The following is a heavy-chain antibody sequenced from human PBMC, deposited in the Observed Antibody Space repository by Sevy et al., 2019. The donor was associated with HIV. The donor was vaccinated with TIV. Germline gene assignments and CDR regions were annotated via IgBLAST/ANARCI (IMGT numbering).Heavy chain of an antibody. CDR1: GGIFRSNA. CDR3: ARDKYYYVSGSFDY. D-gene: IGHD3-10*01. Sequence: ASVKVSCKASGGIFRSNAISWVRQAPGQGLEWMGGIIAVFGTTNYAQKFQGRVTVRADESRSTAYMELSSLRSEDTAVYYCARDKYYYVSGSFDYWGQGTQVTVSS. CDR2: IIAVFGTT. J-gene: IGHJ4*01. V-gene: IGHV1-69*13.